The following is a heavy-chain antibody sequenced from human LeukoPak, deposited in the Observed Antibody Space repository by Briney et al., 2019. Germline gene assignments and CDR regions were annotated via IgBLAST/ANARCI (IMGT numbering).Heavy chain of an antibody. CDR1: GFTFSSYA. Sequence: PRGSLRLSCAASGFTFSSYAMHWVRQAPGKGLEWVAVISYDGSNKYYADSVKGRFTISRDNSKNTLYLQMNSLRAEDTAVYYCAKDFLSGSYYFDYWGQGTLVTVSS. CDR3: AKDFLSGSYYFDY. J-gene: IGHJ4*02. D-gene: IGHD1-26*01. V-gene: IGHV3-30-3*01. CDR2: ISYDGSNK.